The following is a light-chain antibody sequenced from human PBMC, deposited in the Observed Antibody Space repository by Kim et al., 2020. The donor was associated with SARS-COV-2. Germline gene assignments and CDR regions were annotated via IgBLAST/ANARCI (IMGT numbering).Light chain of an antibody. J-gene: IGLJ3*02. V-gene: IGLV2-14*03. Sequence: QSALTQPASVSGSPGQSITISCTGTSSDVGGYNYVSWYRQPPGKAPRLMIYDVSNRPSGVSNRFSGSKSGNTASLTISGLQSEDEAYYYCSSYTTSSTWVFGGGTKLTVL. CDR2: DVS. CDR3: SSYTTSSTWV. CDR1: SSDVGGYNY.